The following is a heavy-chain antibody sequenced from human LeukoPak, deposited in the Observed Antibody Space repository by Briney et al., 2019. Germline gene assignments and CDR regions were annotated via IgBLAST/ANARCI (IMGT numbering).Heavy chain of an antibody. Sequence: PGGSLRLSCAASGFTFDDYAMHWVRQAPGKGLEWVSGISWNSGSIGYADSVKGRFTISRDNAKNSLYLQMNSLRAEDTALYYCAKDGEMLLYYFDYWGQGTLVTVSS. D-gene: IGHD5-24*01. CDR3: AKDGEMLLYYFDY. J-gene: IGHJ4*02. CDR2: ISWNSGSI. CDR1: GFTFDDYA. V-gene: IGHV3-9*01.